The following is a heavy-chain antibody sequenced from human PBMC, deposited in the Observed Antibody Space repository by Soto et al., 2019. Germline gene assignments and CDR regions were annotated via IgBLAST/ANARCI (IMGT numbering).Heavy chain of an antibody. CDR2: INSDGSST. CDR3: VRTSLVVAAATREDY. J-gene: IGHJ4*02. V-gene: IGHV3-74*01. D-gene: IGHD2-15*01. CDR1: GFTFSSYW. Sequence: EVQLVESGGGLVQPGGSLRLSCAASGFTFSSYWMHWVRQAPGTGLVWVSRINSDGSSTSYADSLKGRFTISRDNAKNTLYLQMNSLRAEDTAVYYCVRTSLVVAAATREDYWGQGTLVTVSS.